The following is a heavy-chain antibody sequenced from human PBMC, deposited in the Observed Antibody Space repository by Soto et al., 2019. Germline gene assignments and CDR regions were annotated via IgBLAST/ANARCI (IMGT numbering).Heavy chain of an antibody. D-gene: IGHD2-15*01. CDR1: GYTFTSYD. J-gene: IGHJ5*02. CDR2: MNPNSGNT. Sequence: GASVKVSCKASGYTFTSYDINWVRQATGQGLEWMGWMNPNSGNTNYAQKLQGRVTMTTDTSTSTAYMELRSLRSDDTAVYYCARDSAVVVGPWFDPWGQGTLVTVSS. CDR3: ARDSAVVVGPWFDP. V-gene: IGHV1-18*01.